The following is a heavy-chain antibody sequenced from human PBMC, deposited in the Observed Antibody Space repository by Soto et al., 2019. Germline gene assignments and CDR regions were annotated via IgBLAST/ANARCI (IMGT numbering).Heavy chain of an antibody. V-gene: IGHV4-30-2*01. CDR2: IYPSGTI. CDR3: ATYTAFAKYYFDY. Sequence: SETLSLTCAVSGVSITTNGYSWSWIRQPPGKGLEWIGYIYPSGTIFYNPSLNSRVTISADTSNNQFSLKLTSVTAADTAVYFCATYTAFAKYYFDYWGRGTLVTVST. CDR1: GVSITTNGYS. D-gene: IGHD3-16*01. J-gene: IGHJ4*02.